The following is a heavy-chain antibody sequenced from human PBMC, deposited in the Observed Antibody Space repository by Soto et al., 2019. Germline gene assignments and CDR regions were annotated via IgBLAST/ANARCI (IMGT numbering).Heavy chain of an antibody. D-gene: IGHD6-19*01. CDR1: GFTFSNAW. J-gene: IGHJ3*02. CDR3: TTVGIAVAVEIIEKDAFDI. V-gene: IGHV3-15*07. Sequence: EVQLVESGGGLVKPGGSLRLSCAASGFTFSNAWMNWVRQAPGKGLEWVGSIKSKTDGGTTDYAEPVKGRFTISRDDSKNTLYLQMNSLKTEDTAVYYCTTVGIAVAVEIIEKDAFDIWGQGTMVTVSS. CDR2: IKSKTDGGTT.